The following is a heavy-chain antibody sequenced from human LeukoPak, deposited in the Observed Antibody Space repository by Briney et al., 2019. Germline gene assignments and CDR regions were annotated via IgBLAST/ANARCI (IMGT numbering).Heavy chain of an antibody. CDR1: GFTFSSSA. V-gene: IGHV3-7*04. CDR2: IKQDGSEK. CDR3: ARGLLPFDY. J-gene: IGHJ4*02. D-gene: IGHD3-22*01. Sequence: PGGSLRLSCAASGFTFSSSAMSWVRQAPGKGLEWVANIKQDGSEKYYVDSVKGRFTISRDNAKNSLYLQMNSLRAEDTAVYYCARGLLPFDYWGQGTLVTVSS.